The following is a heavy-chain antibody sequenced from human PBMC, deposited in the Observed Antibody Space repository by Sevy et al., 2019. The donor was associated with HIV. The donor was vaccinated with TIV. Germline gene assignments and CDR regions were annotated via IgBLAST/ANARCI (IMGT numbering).Heavy chain of an antibody. D-gene: IGHD3-16*01. Sequence: GGSLRLSCAASGFTFSSYWMGWVRQAPGKGLEWVANINQDGSEKHYGDSVKGRVTISRDSSKNSLFLQVHSLRVEDTAVYYCARDSNADYNYGLEEMMAYWGQGTLVTVSS. CDR1: GFTFSSYW. V-gene: IGHV3-7*01. CDR3: ARDSNADYNYGLEEMMAY. CDR2: INQDGSEK. J-gene: IGHJ4*02.